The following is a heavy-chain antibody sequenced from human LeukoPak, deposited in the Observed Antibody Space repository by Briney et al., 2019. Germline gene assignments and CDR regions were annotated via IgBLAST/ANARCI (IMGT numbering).Heavy chain of an antibody. CDR3: ARAPYYYGSGSYYNVDY. D-gene: IGHD3-10*01. V-gene: IGHV4-59*01. Sequence: PSETLSLTCTVSGGSISSYYWSWIRQPPGKGLEWIGYIYYSGSTNYNPSLKSRVTISVDTSKNQFSLKLSSVTAADTAVYYCARAPYYYGSGSYYNVDYWGQGTLVTVSS. J-gene: IGHJ4*02. CDR2: IYYSGST. CDR1: GGSISSYY.